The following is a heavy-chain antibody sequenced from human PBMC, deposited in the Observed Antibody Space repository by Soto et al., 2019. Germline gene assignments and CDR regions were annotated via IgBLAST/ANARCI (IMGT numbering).Heavy chain of an antibody. V-gene: IGHV3-23*01. J-gene: IGHJ4*02. Sequence: EVQLLESGGGLVQPGGSLRLSCAASGFTFSNYAMSWVRQAPGKGLGWVSTINTSGGNTYFADSVKGRFTISRDNSKNPLYLQMNSLRAEDTAIYYCANRGKYYFDYWGQGILVTVSS. CDR2: INTSGGNT. CDR1: GFTFSNYA. CDR3: ANRGKYYFDY.